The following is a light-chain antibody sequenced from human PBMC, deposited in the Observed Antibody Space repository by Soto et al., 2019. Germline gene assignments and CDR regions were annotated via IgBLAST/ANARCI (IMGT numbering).Light chain of an antibody. V-gene: IGLV2-11*01. J-gene: IGLJ2*01. Sequence: QSALTQPRSVSGSPGQSVAISCTGTSSDVGAYNYVSWYQQHPGRAPKLMIYDVSVRPSGVPDRFSASKSGYTASLTIAGLHDEDEADYYCCSSAGSNMVIFGGGTKLTVL. CDR1: SSDVGAYNY. CDR3: CSSAGSNMVI. CDR2: DVS.